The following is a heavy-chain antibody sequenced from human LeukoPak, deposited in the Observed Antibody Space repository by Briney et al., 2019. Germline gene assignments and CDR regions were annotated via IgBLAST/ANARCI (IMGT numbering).Heavy chain of an antibody. CDR3: ARAGHYFGGDRSQRYGMDV. J-gene: IGHJ6*02. V-gene: IGHV4-34*01. Sequence: SETLSLTCAVYGGSFSGYYWSWIRQPPGEGLEWIGEINHSGSPNYNPSLKSRVTISVDTSKNQFSLKVSSVTAADTAVYHCARAGHYFGGDRSQRYGMDVWGRGTTVTVSS. CDR1: GGSFSGYY. D-gene: IGHD2-21*02. CDR2: INHSGSP.